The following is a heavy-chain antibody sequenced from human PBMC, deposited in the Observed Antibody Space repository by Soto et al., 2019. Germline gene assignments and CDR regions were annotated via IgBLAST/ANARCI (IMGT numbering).Heavy chain of an antibody. Sequence: GGALRLSCAASGFTFSIYGMSWVRQAPGKGLEWVSAISDSGGNTFYADSVKGRFTISRDNSKNTLYFQMNSLRAEDTAVYYCAKYCGSASCSYFDYWGQGTLVTVSS. CDR3: AKYCGSASCSYFDY. CDR2: ISDSGGNT. CDR1: GFTFSIYG. V-gene: IGHV3-23*01. D-gene: IGHD2-2*01. J-gene: IGHJ4*02.